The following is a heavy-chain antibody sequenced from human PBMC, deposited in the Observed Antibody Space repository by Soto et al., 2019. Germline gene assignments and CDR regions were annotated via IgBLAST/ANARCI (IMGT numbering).Heavy chain of an antibody. CDR3: ARSPKAPYYYYYYMDV. CDR1: GDSVSSNSAA. D-gene: IGHD6-6*01. CDR2: TYYRSKWYN. J-gene: IGHJ6*03. Sequence: PSQTLSLTCAISGDSVSSNSAAWNWIRQSPSRGLEWLGRTYYRSKWYNDYAVSVKSRITINPDTSKNQFSLQLNSVTPEDTAVYYFARSPKAPYYYYYYMDVWGKGTTVTVSS. V-gene: IGHV6-1*01.